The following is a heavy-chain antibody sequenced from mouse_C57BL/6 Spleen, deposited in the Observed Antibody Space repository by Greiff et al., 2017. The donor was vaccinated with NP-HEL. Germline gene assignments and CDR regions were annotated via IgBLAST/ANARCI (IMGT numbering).Heavy chain of an antibody. Sequence: QVQLQQSGAELVRPGASVTLSCKASGYTFTDYEMHWVKQTPVHGLEWIGAIDPETGGTAYNQKFTGKAILTADKSSSTAYMELRSLTSEDSAVYYCTRFLKNWGQGTTLTVSS. D-gene: IGHD1-3*01. V-gene: IGHV1-15*01. CDR3: TRFLKN. J-gene: IGHJ2*01. CDR2: IDPETGGT. CDR1: GYTFTDYE.